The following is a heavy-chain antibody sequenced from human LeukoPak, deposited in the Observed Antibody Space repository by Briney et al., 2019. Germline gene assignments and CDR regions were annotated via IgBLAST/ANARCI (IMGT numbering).Heavy chain of an antibody. CDR2: INHSGST. CDR3: ATLAARRYNYHYYYMDV. Sequence: PSETLSLTCAVYGGSFSGYYWSWIRQPPGKGLEWIGEINHSGSTNYNPSLKSRVTISVDTSKNQFSLKLSSVTAADTAVYYCATLAARRYNYHYYYMDVWSKGTTVTVSS. CDR1: GGSFSGYY. V-gene: IGHV4-34*01. D-gene: IGHD6-6*01. J-gene: IGHJ6*03.